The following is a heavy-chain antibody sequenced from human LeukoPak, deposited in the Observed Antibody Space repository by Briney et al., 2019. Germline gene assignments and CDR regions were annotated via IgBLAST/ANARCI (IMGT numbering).Heavy chain of an antibody. J-gene: IGHJ4*02. CDR2: IYHSGST. Sequence: SETLSLTCAVSGYSISSGYYWGWIRQPPGKGLEWIGSIYHSGSTYYNPSLKSRVTISVDTSKNQFSLKLSSVTAADTAVYYCARIGPLIRKYFDYWGQGTLVTVSS. CDR1: GYSISSGYY. CDR3: ARIGPLIRKYFDY. V-gene: IGHV4-38-2*01. D-gene: IGHD1-14*01.